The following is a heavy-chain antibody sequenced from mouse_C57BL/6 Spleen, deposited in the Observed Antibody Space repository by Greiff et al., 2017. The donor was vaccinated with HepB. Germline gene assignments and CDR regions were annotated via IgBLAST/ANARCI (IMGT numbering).Heavy chain of an antibody. CDR2: IHPNSGST. V-gene: IGHV1-64*01. J-gene: IGHJ2*01. CDR3: ARLDDGYHYFDY. Sequence: QVQLKQPGAELVKPGASVKLSCKASGYTFTSYWMHWVKQRPGQGLEWIGMIHPNSGSTNYNEKFKSKATLTVDKSSSTAYMQLSSLTSEDSAVYYCARLDDGYHYFDYWGQGTTLTVSS. D-gene: IGHD2-3*01. CDR1: GYTFTSYW.